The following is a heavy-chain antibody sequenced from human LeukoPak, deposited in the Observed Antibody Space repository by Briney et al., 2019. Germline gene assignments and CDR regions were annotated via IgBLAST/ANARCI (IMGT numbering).Heavy chain of an antibody. J-gene: IGHJ4*02. Sequence: ASVKVSCKASGGTFSSYAISWVRQAPGQGLEWMGRIIPILGIANYAQKFQGRVTITADTSTSTAYMELRSLRSDDTAVYYCAREVEWPPRYWGQGTLVAVSS. CDR1: GGTFSSYA. D-gene: IGHD3-3*01. CDR2: IIPILGIA. V-gene: IGHV1-69*04. CDR3: AREVEWPPRY.